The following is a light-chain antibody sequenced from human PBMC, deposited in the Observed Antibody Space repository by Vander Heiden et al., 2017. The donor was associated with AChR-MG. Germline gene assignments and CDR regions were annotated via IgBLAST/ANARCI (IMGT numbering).Light chain of an antibody. Sequence: QSALTHPRSVSGSPGQSVTISCTGTSSEVGGYNYVSWYQQHPGKAPRLMISDVSARPSGIPDRFSVSKSGNTASLTISGLQAEDEANYYCCSYAGTYTVFGTGTQVTVL. CDR3: CSYAGTYTV. V-gene: IGLV2-11*01. CDR1: SSEVGGYNY. CDR2: DVS. J-gene: IGLJ1*01.